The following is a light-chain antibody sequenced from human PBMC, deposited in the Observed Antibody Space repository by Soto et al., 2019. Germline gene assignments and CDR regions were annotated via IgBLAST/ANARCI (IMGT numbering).Light chain of an antibody. Sequence: QSALTQPASVSGSPGQSITISCTGTSSDVGGYNYVSWYQQHPGKAPKLMIYDVSNRHSGVSNRFSGSKSGNTASLTISGLKAEDEADYYCSSYTSSSTPVVFGGGTKLTVL. V-gene: IGLV2-14*01. J-gene: IGLJ2*01. CDR3: SSYTSSSTPVV. CDR2: DVS. CDR1: SSDVGGYNY.